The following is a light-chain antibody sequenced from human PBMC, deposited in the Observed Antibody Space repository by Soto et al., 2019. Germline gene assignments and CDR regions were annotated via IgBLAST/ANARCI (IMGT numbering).Light chain of an antibody. Sequence: QSALTQPPSASGSPGQSVTISCTGTSNDVGAYNYVSWYQQHPGKAPKLIISEVNKRPSVVPDRFSGSKSDNTASLIVSGLQAEDEADYYCSSYAGSNNLVIFGGGTKLTVL. J-gene: IGLJ2*01. CDR2: EVN. CDR1: SNDVGAYNY. V-gene: IGLV2-8*01. CDR3: SSYAGSNNLVI.